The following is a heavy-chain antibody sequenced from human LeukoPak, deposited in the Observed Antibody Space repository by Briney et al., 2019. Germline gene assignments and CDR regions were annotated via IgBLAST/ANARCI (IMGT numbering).Heavy chain of an antibody. CDR2: IKEDGSVK. CDR1: GFTFSNYW. CDR3: VSQYSSAENY. Sequence: TGGSLRLSCAASGFTFSNYWMSWVRQAPGKRLEWVANIKEDGSVKNYVDAVKGRFTISRDNVKNSMYLEMDSLRAGDTAVYYCVSQYSSAENYWGQGTLVTVSS. V-gene: IGHV3-7*02. D-gene: IGHD3-22*01. J-gene: IGHJ4*02.